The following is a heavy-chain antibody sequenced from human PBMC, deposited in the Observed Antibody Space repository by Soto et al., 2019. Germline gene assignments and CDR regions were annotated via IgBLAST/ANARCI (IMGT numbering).Heavy chain of an antibody. V-gene: IGHV1-2*02. CDR1: GYTFTGYY. Sequence: ASVKVSCKASGYTFTGYYMHWLRESPGQGLEWMGWINPSSGGTNYAQKFQGRVTMTRDTSISTAYMELSRLRSDDTAVYYCARGGLYNWNDDWFDPWGQGTLVTVSS. CDR2: INPSSGGT. CDR3: ARGGLYNWNDDWFDP. D-gene: IGHD1-1*01. J-gene: IGHJ5*02.